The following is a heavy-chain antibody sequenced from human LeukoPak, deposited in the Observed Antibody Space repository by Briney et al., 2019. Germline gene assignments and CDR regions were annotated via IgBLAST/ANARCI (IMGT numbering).Heavy chain of an antibody. J-gene: IGHJ4*02. CDR2: FDPEDGET. CDR1: VYTLAQLS. Sequence: GASVKVSCKVSVYTLAQLSMHWVRQARCTGLEGMGGFDPEDGETIYAQKFQGRVTMTEATYTDTAYMKLRSMRSEELAESYCATGVLVGYSVDSEYFDYWGQGTLVTVSS. CDR3: ATGVLVGYSVDSEYFDY. D-gene: IGHD5-18*01. V-gene: IGHV1-24*01.